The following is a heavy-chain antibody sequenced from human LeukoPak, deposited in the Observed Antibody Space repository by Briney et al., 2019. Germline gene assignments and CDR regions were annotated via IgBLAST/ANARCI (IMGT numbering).Heavy chain of an antibody. D-gene: IGHD7-27*01. CDR3: ARELGRNAFDI. V-gene: IGHV1-2*02. Sequence: ASVKVSCKASGYTFTDNHMYWIRQAPGQGPECMGWINPNSGGTNYAQKFQGRITMTRDTSISTAYMELSRLTSDDTAIYFCARELGRNAFDIWGQGTMATVS. CDR1: GYTFTDNH. J-gene: IGHJ3*02. CDR2: INPNSGGT.